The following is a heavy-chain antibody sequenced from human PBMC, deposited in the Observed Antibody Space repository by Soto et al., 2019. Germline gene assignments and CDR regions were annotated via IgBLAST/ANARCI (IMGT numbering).Heavy chain of an antibody. CDR3: ARDETGSVDY. V-gene: IGHV4-39*02. CDR2: IYYSGST. D-gene: IGHD3-10*01. CDR1: GGSISSSSYY. J-gene: IGHJ4*02. Sequence: QLQLQESGPGLVKPSENLSLTCTVSGGSISSSSYYWGWIRQPPGKGLEWIGSIYYSGSTYYNPSLKSGVTISVDTAKDQFSLKQSSVTAADTAVYYCARDETGSVDYWGQGTLVTVSS.